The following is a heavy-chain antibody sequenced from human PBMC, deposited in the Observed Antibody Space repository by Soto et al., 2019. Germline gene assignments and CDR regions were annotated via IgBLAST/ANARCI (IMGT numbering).Heavy chain of an antibody. Sequence: SETLSLTCTVSGGSISSSSYYWGWIRQPPGKGLEWIGSIYYSGSTYYNPPLKSRVTISVDTSKNQFSLKLSSVTAADTAVYYCARDRRRITIFGVVPGGFDPWGQGTLVTVSS. CDR1: GGSISSSSYY. CDR3: ARDRRRITIFGVVPGGFDP. J-gene: IGHJ5*02. CDR2: IYYSGST. V-gene: IGHV4-39*02. D-gene: IGHD3-3*01.